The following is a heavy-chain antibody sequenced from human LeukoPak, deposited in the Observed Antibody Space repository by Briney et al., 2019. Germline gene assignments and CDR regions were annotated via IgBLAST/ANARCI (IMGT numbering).Heavy chain of an antibody. CDR1: GFTFSTHA. V-gene: IGHV3-23*01. CDR3: ARRNFFDY. Sequence: GGSLRLSCAASGFTFSTHAMSWVRQAPGKGLEWVSVVGVSGGNTYYADSVKGRFTISRDNSNNTLYLQMNSLRAEDTALYYCARRNFFDYWGQGTLVTVSS. CDR2: VGVSGGNT. J-gene: IGHJ4*02.